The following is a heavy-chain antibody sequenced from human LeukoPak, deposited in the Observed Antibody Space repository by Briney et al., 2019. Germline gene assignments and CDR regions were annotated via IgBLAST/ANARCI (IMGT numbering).Heavy chain of an antibody. V-gene: IGHV1-69*05. CDR2: IIPIFGTA. CDR1: GGTFSSYA. Sequence: SVKVSCKASGGTFSSYAISWVRQAPGQGLEWMGGIIPIFGTANYAQKFQGRVTITTDESTSTAYMELSSLRSEDTAVYYCARDWDSSSWYSARGYWGQGTLVTVSS. J-gene: IGHJ4*02. D-gene: IGHD6-13*01. CDR3: ARDWDSSSWYSARGY.